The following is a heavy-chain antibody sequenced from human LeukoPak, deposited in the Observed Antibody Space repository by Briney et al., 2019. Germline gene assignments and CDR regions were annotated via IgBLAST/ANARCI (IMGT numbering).Heavy chain of an antibody. CDR1: GFTFSSYA. J-gene: IGHJ4*02. CDR2: ISGSGGST. D-gene: IGHD3-22*01. Sequence: GGSLRLSCAASGFTFSSYAMSWVRQAPGKGLEWVSGISGSGGSTHYADSVKGRFTISRDNSKNTLYLQMTSLRAEDTAVYYCAKDQVWIVVGSFDYWGQGTLVTVSS. V-gene: IGHV3-23*01. CDR3: AKDQVWIVVGSFDY.